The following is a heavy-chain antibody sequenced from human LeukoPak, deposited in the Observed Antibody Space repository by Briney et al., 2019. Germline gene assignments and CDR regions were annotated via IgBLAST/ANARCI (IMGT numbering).Heavy chain of an antibody. CDR2: IKYDGNIK. Sequence: GGSLRLSCAASGFTFSSYDMHWVPQAPGQGLEWVAFIKYDGNIKYYADSVKGRFTISRDNSKNTVYLQMNSLRAEDTAVYYCAKSSFDYWGQGTLVTVSS. J-gene: IGHJ4*02. V-gene: IGHV3-30*02. CDR3: AKSSFDY. CDR1: GFTFSSYD.